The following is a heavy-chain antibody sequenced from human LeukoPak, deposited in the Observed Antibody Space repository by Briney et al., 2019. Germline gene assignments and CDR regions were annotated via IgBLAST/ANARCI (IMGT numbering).Heavy chain of an antibody. Sequence: PGGSLRLSCAASGFTFSSYSMNWVRQAPGKGLEWVSSISSSSSYIYYADSVKGRFTISRDNAKNSLYLQMNSLRAEDTAVYYCARPSGSSGYYEIDYWGQGTLVTVSS. CDR3: ARPSGSSGYYEIDY. J-gene: IGHJ4*02. V-gene: IGHV3-21*01. CDR2: ISSSSSYI. D-gene: IGHD3-22*01. CDR1: GFTFSSYS.